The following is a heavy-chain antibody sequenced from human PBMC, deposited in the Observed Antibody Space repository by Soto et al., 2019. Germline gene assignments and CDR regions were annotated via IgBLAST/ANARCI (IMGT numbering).Heavy chain of an antibody. D-gene: IGHD2-2*01. CDR2: IDPSDSYT. Sequence: GESLKISCKGSGYSFTSYWISWVRQMPGKGLEWMGRIDPSDSYTNYSPSFQGHVTISADKSISTAYLQWSSLKASDTAMYYCARTDCSSTSCYFSSYYYYYGMDVWGQGTTVTVSS. V-gene: IGHV5-10-1*01. CDR1: GYSFTSYW. J-gene: IGHJ6*02. CDR3: ARTDCSSTSCYFSSYYYYYGMDV.